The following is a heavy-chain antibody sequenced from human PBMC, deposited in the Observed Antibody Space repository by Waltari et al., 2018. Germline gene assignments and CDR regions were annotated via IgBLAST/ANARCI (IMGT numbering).Heavy chain of an antibody. CDR2: IYYSGST. J-gene: IGHJ3*02. V-gene: IGHV4-39*07. D-gene: IGHD1-26*01. Sequence: QLQLQESGPGLVKPSETLSLTCTVSGGSISSSSYYWGWIRQPPGKGLEWIGSIYYSGSTYYNPSLKSLVTISVDTSKNQFSLKLSSVTAADTAVYYCARETSGSQGGGAFDIWGQGTMVTVSS. CDR3: ARETSGSQGGGAFDI. CDR1: GGSISSSSYY.